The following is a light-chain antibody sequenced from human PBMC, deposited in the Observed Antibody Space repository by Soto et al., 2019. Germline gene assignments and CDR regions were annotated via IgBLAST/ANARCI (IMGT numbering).Light chain of an antibody. CDR2: DNN. CDR1: SSNIGNNY. CDR3: GTWDSSLSAGV. V-gene: IGLV1-51*01. Sequence: QPVLTQPPSVSAAPGQKVTISCSGRSSNIGNNYVSWYQQLPGIAPKLLVYDNNKRPSGIPDRFSGSKSGTSATLGITGLQTGDEADYYCGTWDSSLSAGVFGGGTKL. J-gene: IGLJ2*01.